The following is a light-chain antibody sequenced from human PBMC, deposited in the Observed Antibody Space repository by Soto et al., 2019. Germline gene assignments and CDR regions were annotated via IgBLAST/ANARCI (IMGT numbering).Light chain of an antibody. V-gene: IGLV1-40*01. Sequence: QSVLTQPPSVSGAPGQRVTISCTGSSSNIGAGYDVHWYQQLPVTAPKLLIYGNSNRPSGVPDRFSGSKSGTSASLAITGIQAEDEADYYCQSYDSSLSGYVFGTGTKLTVL. CDR1: SSNIGAGYD. J-gene: IGLJ1*01. CDR2: GNS. CDR3: QSYDSSLSGYV.